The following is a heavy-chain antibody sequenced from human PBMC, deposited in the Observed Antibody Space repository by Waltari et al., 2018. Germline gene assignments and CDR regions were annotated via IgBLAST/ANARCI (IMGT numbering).Heavy chain of an antibody. CDR2: SVDNGESK. CDR1: GFSISDYA. CDR3: ATMADGGLGSWFFDS. Sequence: EEQLLESGGGLVQPGGSLRLSCEVSGFSISDYAMACVRQVPGSGIKWVSHSVDNGESKYYADAVKGRVTISRDTAKNILYLQLNDLRVEDTALYYCATMADGGLGSWFFDSWGQGTLVTVSS. D-gene: IGHD3-10*01. V-gene: IGHV3-23*01. J-gene: IGHJ4*02.